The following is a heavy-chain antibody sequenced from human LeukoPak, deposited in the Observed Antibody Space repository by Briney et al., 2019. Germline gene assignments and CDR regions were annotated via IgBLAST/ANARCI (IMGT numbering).Heavy chain of an antibody. J-gene: IGHJ4*02. CDR1: GGSISSSSYY. CDR2: IYYSGST. V-gene: IGHV4-39*07. Sequence: SETLSLTCTVSGGSISSSSYYWGWIRQPPGKGLEWIGSIYYSGSTYYNPSLKSRVTISVDTSKNQFSLKLSSVTAADTAVYYCASTPPWGYCSGGSCYADDYWGQGTLVTVSS. D-gene: IGHD2-15*01. CDR3: ASTPPWGYCSGGSCYADDY.